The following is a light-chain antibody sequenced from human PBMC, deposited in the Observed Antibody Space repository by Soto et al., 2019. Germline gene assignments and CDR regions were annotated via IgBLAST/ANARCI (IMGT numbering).Light chain of an antibody. CDR2: DAS. V-gene: IGKV3-11*01. Sequence: EIVLTQSPATLSLSPGERATLSCRASQSVSSYLAWYQQKPGQAPRLLIYDASNRATGIPARFSGSGSGTAFTTPIISLEPEDFAVYYCQQRSNWPPKYTFGQGTKLEIK. J-gene: IGKJ2*01. CDR1: QSVSSY. CDR3: QQRSNWPPKYT.